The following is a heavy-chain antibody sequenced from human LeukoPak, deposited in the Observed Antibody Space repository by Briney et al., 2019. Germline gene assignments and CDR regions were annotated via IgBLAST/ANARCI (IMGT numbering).Heavy chain of an antibody. D-gene: IGHD1-26*01. J-gene: IGHJ4*02. CDR1: GGSISSSSYY. CDR3: ARPRGSYARAYDY. CDR2: IYYSGST. V-gene: IGHV4-39*07. Sequence: SETLSLTCTVSGGSISSSSYYWGWIRQPPGKGLEWIGSIYYSGSTYYNPSLKSRVTISVDTSKNQFSLKLSSVTAADTAVYYCARPRGSYARAYDYWGQGTLVTVSS.